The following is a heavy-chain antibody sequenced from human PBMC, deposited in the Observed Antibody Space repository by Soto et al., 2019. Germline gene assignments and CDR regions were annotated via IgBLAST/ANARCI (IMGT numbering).Heavy chain of an antibody. V-gene: IGHV3-23*01. D-gene: IGHD6-6*01. CDR2: ISGSGGST. CDR1: GFTFSSYA. J-gene: IGHJ6*02. CDR3: AKCLGYSGSPLPRYGMDV. Sequence: GGSLRLSCAASGFTFSSYAMSWVRQAPGKGLEWVSAISGSGGSTYYADSVKGRFTISRDNSKNTLYLQMNSLRAEDTAVYHCAKCLGYSGSPLPRYGMDVWGQGTTVTVSS.